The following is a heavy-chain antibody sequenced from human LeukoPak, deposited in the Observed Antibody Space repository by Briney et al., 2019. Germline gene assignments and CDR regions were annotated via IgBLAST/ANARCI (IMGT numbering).Heavy chain of an antibody. CDR2: ISDDGSGT. CDR3: ARVPPRGSSSSLGDY. CDR1: GFTFRNYW. D-gene: IGHD6-6*01. Sequence: GGSLRLSCTASGFTFRNYWMHWVRQVPGKGLVWVSRISDDGSGTTYADSVKGRFTISRDNAKNTLYLQMNSLRAEDTAVYYCARVPPRGSSSSLGDYWGQGTLVTVSS. J-gene: IGHJ4*02. V-gene: IGHV3-74*01.